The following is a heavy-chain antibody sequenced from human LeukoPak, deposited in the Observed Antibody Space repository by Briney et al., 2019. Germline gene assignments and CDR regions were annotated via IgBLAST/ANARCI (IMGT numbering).Heavy chain of an antibody. CDR1: DGSVSSVGYY. Sequence: SETLSLTCTVSDGSVSSVGYYWGWIRQPPGKGLEWIGSIYYSGTTYYNPSLASRVTVFVDTSKNQFSLRLSSVTAADTAVYYCARRDQAIDYWGQGTLVTVSS. CDR3: ARRDQAIDY. D-gene: IGHD5-24*01. J-gene: IGHJ4*02. CDR2: IYYSGTT. V-gene: IGHV4-39*01.